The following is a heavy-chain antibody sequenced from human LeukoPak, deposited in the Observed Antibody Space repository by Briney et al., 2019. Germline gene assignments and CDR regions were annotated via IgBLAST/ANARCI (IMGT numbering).Heavy chain of an antibody. CDR1: GFTFSSYS. V-gene: IGHV3-21*01. J-gene: IGHJ4*02. Sequence: PGGSLRLSCAASGFTFSSYSMNWVRQAPGKGLEWVSSISSSSSYIYYADSVKGRFTISRDNAKNSLYLQMNSLRAEDTAVYYCARGPVWSSKLFDYWGQGTLVTVSS. D-gene: IGHD3-16*01. CDR3: ARGPVWSSKLFDY. CDR2: ISSSSSYI.